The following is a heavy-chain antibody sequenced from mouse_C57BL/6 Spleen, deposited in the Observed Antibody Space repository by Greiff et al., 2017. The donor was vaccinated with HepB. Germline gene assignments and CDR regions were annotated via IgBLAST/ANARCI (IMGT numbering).Heavy chain of an antibody. CDR3: AREVALLRYAYYYAMDY. J-gene: IGHJ4*01. V-gene: IGHV1-82*01. Sequence: VQLQQSGPELVKPGASVKISCKASGYAFSSSWMNWVKQRPGKGLEWIGRIYPGDGDTNYNGKFKGKATLTADKSSSTAYMQLSSLTSEDSAVYCCAREVALLRYAYYYAMDYWGQGTSVTVSS. D-gene: IGHD1-1*01. CDR1: GYAFSSSW. CDR2: IYPGDGDT.